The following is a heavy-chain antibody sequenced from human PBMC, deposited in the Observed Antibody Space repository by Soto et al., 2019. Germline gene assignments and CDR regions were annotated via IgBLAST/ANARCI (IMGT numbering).Heavy chain of an antibody. V-gene: IGHV3-30-3*01. CDR1: GFIFSGYA. D-gene: IGHD3-9*01. J-gene: IGHJ4*02. Sequence: GGSLRLSCAASGFIFSGYATHWVRQAPGKGLEWVAVISYDGNTQYYAGSVKGRFTVSRDNSNNILYVEMNNLRDEDTAMYYCAKETNAYEINFWGQGTLVTVSS. CDR2: ISYDGNTQ. CDR3: AKETNAYEINF.